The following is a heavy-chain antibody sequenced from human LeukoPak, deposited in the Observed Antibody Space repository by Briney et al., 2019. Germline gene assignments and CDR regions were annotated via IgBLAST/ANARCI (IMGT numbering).Heavy chain of an antibody. D-gene: IGHD3-22*01. CDR3: ATGNYYDSRGYYTFGH. V-gene: IGHV3-74*01. CDR1: GFTFSRYW. CDR2: INGDGSTT. J-gene: IGHJ1*01. Sequence: TGGSLRLSCAASGFTFSRYWVHWVRQAPGKGLVWVSRINGDGSTTSYADSVEGGFTISRGNAKNTLYLQMNSLRAEDTAVYYCATGNYYDSRGYYTFGHWGQGTLVTVSS.